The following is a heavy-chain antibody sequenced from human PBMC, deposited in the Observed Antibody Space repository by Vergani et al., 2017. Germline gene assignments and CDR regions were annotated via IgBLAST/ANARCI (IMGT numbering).Heavy chain of an antibody. Sequence: VHLVESGGGVVQPGRSLRLSCVVSGFTSSYYRMHWVRQAPGKGLEWVSHIYSGDETYYADSVKGRVTISRDTSKNTLHLQINNLRVEDTAVYYCARGNYYGSGTYVDPWGQGTLVTVSS. CDR2: IYSGDET. CDR3: ARGNYYGSGTYVDP. J-gene: IGHJ5*02. D-gene: IGHD3-10*01. CDR1: GFTSSYYR. V-gene: IGHV3-66*02.